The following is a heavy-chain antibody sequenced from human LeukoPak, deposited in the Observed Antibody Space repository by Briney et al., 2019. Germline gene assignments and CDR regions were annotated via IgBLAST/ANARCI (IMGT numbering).Heavy chain of an antibody. CDR3: ARGRMAVAGSYEY. CDR2: IKPDGSEK. J-gene: IGHJ4*02. CDR1: GITFGSYW. Sequence: PGGSLRLSCAASGITFGSYWMAWVRQAPGKGLECVANIKPDGSEKHYVDSVEGRFTISRDNAKNSLFLEMNSLRAEDTAVYYCARGRMAVAGSYEYWGQGTLATVSS. D-gene: IGHD6-19*01. V-gene: IGHV3-7*05.